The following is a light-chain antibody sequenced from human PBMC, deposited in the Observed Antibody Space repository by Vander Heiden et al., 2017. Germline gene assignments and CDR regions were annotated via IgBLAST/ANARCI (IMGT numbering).Light chain of an antibody. CDR3: QHYDSYSWT. V-gene: IGKV1-5*03. Sequence: DVQMAQSPSTLSASVGDRVIITCRASQSVRSWVVWYQQKPGKAPNLLIYKVSNLESGVPSRFSGSGSETEFTLTISSLQPDDFATYYCQHYDSYSWTFGQGTKVEIK. CDR2: KVS. CDR1: QSVRSW. J-gene: IGKJ1*01.